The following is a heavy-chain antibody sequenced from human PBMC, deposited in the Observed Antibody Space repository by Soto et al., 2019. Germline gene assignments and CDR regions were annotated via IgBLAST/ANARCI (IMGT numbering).Heavy chain of an antibody. CDR3: VRGTGIYNSFDS. V-gene: IGHV4-4*07. D-gene: IGHD3-10*01. CDR2: IYSNGVT. Sequence: LSLTCTVSGGSISGDYWSWIRQSAGKGLEWIGRIYSNGVTKYNPSLESRVTVSVDTSKNQFSLSLRSVTAADTAVYYCVRGTGIYNSFDSWGLGSLVTVSS. J-gene: IGHJ5*01. CDR1: GGSISGDY.